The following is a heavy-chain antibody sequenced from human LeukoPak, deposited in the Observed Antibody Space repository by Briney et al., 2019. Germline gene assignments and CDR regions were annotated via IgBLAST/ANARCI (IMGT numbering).Heavy chain of an antibody. D-gene: IGHD1-1*01. J-gene: IGHJ4*02. V-gene: IGHV3-53*01. CDR1: GFTVSSNY. CDR3: ARLSKLEPDGVFDY. Sequence: GGSLRLSCAASGFTVSSNYMSWVRQAPGKGLEWVSVIYSGGRTYYADSVKGRFTISRDNSKNTLYLQMNSLRAEDTAVYYCARLSKLEPDGVFDYWGQGTLVIVSP. CDR2: IYSGGRT.